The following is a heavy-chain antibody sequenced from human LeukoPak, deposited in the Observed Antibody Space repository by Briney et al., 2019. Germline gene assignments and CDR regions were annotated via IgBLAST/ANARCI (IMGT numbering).Heavy chain of an antibody. CDR1: GGSISSYY. CDR3: ASRTMIVGCFDY. J-gene: IGHJ4*02. V-gene: IGHV4-59*01. Sequence: PSETLSLTCIVSGGSISSYYWSWIRQPPGKGLEWIGYIYYSGSTNYNPSLKSRVTISVDTSKNQFSLKLSSVTAADTAVYYCASRTMIVGCFDYWGQGTLVTVSS. D-gene: IGHD3-22*01. CDR2: IYYSGST.